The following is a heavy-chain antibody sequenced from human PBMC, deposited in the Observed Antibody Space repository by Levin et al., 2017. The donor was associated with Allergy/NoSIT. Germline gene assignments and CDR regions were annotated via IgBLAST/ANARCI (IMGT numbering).Heavy chain of an antibody. J-gene: IGHJ4*02. Sequence: SETLSLTCTVSGGSISSGGYYWSWLRQHPGKGLEWIGYIHYSGITYYNPSLKSRVTISVDTSKNHFSLKLSSVTAADTPAYYCARVHSSSSFFDYWGQGTLVTVSS. CDR3: ARVHSSSSFFDY. V-gene: IGHV4-31*03. CDR1: GGSISSGGYY. CDR2: IHYSGIT. D-gene: IGHD6-6*01.